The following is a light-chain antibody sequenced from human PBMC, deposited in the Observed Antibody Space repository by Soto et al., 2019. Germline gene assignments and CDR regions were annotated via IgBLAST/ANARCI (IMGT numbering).Light chain of an antibody. CDR1: SSDVGGYNF. CDR2: EVS. CDR3: SSYTSSSTLV. Sequence: QSALTQPASVSGSPGQSITIACTGTSSDVGGYNFVSWYQHHPGKAPKLMIYEVSNRPSGVSNRFSGSKSGNTASLTISWLQAGDEADYYCSSYTSSSTLVFAGGAKLTVL. V-gene: IGLV2-14*01. J-gene: IGLJ3*02.